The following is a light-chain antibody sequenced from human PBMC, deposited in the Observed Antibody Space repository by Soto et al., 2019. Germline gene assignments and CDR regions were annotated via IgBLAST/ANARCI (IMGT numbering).Light chain of an antibody. CDR3: SSYTGGRTYWI. CDR2: EVS. Sequence: QSALTQPASVSGSPGQSISISCTGTSSDIGAYNYVSWYQQHPGKAPKLIIFEVSNRPSGVSNRFSGSKSGNTASLTISGLQLKDEAHYHCSSYTGGRTYWIFGGGTKVTVL. V-gene: IGLV2-14*03. CDR1: SSDIGAYNY. J-gene: IGLJ2*01.